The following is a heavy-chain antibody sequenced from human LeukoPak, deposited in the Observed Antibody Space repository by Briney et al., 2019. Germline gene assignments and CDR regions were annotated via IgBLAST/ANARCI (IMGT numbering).Heavy chain of an antibody. CDR3: ASLGGTYDY. Sequence: PSETLSLTCTVSDGSINNYYWSWIRQPPGKGLEWIGYIYYNGITTSNPSLKSRVTISIDTSKSQVSLKLSSVTAADTAVYYCASLGGTYDYWGQEILVTVSS. V-gene: IGHV4-59*08. CDR2: IYYNGIT. CDR1: DGSINNYY. J-gene: IGHJ4*02. D-gene: IGHD1-26*01.